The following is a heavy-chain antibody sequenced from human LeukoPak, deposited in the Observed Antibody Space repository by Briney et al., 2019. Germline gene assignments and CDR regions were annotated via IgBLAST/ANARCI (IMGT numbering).Heavy chain of an antibody. CDR3: ARAEHSSGWYFDY. CDR1: GYTFTGYY. Sequence: ASVKVSCKASGYTFTGYYMHWVRQAPGQGLEWMGWINPNSGGTNYAQKFQGRVTMTRDTSISTAYMELSRLRSDDTAVYYCARAEHSSGWYFDYWGQGTLVTVSS. D-gene: IGHD6-19*01. CDR2: INPNSGGT. J-gene: IGHJ4*02. V-gene: IGHV1-2*02.